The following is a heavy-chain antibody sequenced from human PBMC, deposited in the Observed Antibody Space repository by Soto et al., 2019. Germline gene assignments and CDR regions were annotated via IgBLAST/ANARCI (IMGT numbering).Heavy chain of an antibody. J-gene: IGHJ6*02. CDR2: VFYSGST. CDR3: ARDAKKVTWYYGMDV. V-gene: IGHV4-59*01. D-gene: IGHD2-21*02. CDR1: GGSISIYY. Sequence: QVQLQESGPGLVKPSETLSLTCTVSGGSISIYYWSWIRQPPGKGLEWIGHVFYSGSTEYNPSLKSRVTISIDTSKTQFSLKLSSVTAADTAVYYCARDAKKVTWYYGMDVWGQGTTVTVSS.